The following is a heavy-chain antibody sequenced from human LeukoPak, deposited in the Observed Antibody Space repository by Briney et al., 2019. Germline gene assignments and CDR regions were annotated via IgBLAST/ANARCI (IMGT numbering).Heavy chain of an antibody. V-gene: IGHV5-51*01. D-gene: IGHD5-12*01. CDR2: IYGGDSDD. CDR1: GYSFTSYW. Sequence: GESLKISCKGSGYSFTSYWIAWVRQMPGKGLEWMGIIYGGDSDDRYSPSFQGQVTISADESMNTAYLQWSSLKASDTAMYYCTRRGSGYDHWHFDYWGQGTLVTVSS. J-gene: IGHJ4*02. CDR3: TRRGSGYDHWHFDY.